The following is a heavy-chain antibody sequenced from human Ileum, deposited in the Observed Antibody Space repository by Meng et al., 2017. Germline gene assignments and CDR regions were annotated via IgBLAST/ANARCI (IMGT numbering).Heavy chain of an antibody. CDR1: GGSVSSAGYQ. J-gene: IGHJ4*02. D-gene: IGHD7-27*01. V-gene: IGHV4-61*08. CDR2: AST. Sequence: QGQLQESGPGLVRPSETLSLSCTVSGGSVSSAGYQWGWIRQPPGKGLEWIGYASTNYNPSLKSRVTISLDTSKNQFSLKLSSVTAADTAVYYCARDHWGSLDYWGQGILVTVSS. CDR3: ARDHWGSLDY.